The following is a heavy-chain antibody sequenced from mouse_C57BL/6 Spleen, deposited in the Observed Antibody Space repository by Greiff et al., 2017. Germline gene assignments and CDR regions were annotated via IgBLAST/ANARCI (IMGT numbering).Heavy chain of an antibody. CDR2: INPNNGGT. D-gene: IGHD2-1*01. Sequence: EVQLQQSGPELVKPGASVKIPCKASGYTFTDYNMDWVKQSHGKSLEWLGDINPNNGGTIYHQKCKGKITLTVDKSSSTAYMELRSLTSEDTAVYYCARSKGYGNHAMDYWGQGTSAPGSS. V-gene: IGHV1-18*01. CDR1: GYTFTDYN. J-gene: IGHJ4*01. CDR3: ARSKGYGNHAMDY.